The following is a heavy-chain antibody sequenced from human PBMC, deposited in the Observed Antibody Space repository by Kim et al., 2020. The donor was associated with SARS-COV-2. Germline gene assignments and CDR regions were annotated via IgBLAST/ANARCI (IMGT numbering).Heavy chain of an antibody. J-gene: IGHJ4*02. D-gene: IGHD6-19*01. Sequence: SETLSLTCAVYGGSFSGYYWSWIRQPPGKGLEWIGEINHSGSTNYNPSLKSRVTISVDTSKNQFSLKLSSVTAADTAVYYCARGIKYLNSGDDYWGQGTLVTVSS. CDR2: INHSGST. CDR3: ARGIKYLNSGDDY. V-gene: IGHV4-34*01. CDR1: GGSFSGYY.